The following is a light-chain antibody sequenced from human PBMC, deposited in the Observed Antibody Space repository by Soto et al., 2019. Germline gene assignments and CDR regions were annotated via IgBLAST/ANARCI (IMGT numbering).Light chain of an antibody. V-gene: IGLV1-40*01. CDR1: SSNIGAGCD. CDR3: QSYDSSLTGLYV. J-gene: IGLJ1*01. CDR2: GNT. Sequence: QSVLTQPPSVSGAPGQRVTISCTGSSSNIGAGCDVHWYQQLPGAAPKLLIYGNTNRPSGIPDRFSGSKSGTSASLAITGLQPEDEADYYCQSYDSSLTGLYVFGRGTKLTVL.